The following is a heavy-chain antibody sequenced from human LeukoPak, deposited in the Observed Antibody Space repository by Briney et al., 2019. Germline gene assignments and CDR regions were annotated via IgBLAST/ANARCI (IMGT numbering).Heavy chain of an antibody. D-gene: IGHD3-16*01. CDR3: AKGRLWGRGGYHYYYMDV. CDR1: GFTVSSDA. Sequence: GGSLRLSCEASGFTVSSDAMNWVRQAPGKGLEWVSAISGSVSSPYYADSVKGRFTVSRDNTKSTLYLQMSSLRVEDTALYYCAKGRLWGRGGYHYYYMDVWGKGTAVTISS. J-gene: IGHJ6*03. V-gene: IGHV3-23*01. CDR2: ISGSVSSP.